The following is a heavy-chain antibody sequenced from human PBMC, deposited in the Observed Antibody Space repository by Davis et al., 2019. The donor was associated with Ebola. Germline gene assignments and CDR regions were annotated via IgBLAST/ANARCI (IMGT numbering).Heavy chain of an antibody. V-gene: IGHV3-23*01. CDR1: GFTFSSYA. CDR2: ISGSGGST. Sequence: GESLKISCAASGFTFSSYAMSWVRQAPGKGLEWVSAISGSGGSTYYADSVKGRFTISRDNSKNTLYLQMNSLRAEDTAVYYCAKGLLAAAGTNYWGQGTLVTVSS. CDR3: AKGLLAAAGTNY. D-gene: IGHD6-13*01. J-gene: IGHJ4*02.